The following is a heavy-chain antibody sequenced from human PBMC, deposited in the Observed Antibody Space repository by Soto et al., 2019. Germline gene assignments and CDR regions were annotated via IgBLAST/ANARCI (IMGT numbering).Heavy chain of an antibody. D-gene: IGHD5-18*01. J-gene: IGHJ6*03. V-gene: IGHV3-33*01. CDR1: GFTFSSYG. CDR2: IWYDGSNK. CDR3: ARDGGLQNYYYYYMDV. Sequence: QVQLVESGGGVVQPGRSLRLSCAASGFTFSSYGMHWVRQAPGKGLEWVAVIWYDGSNKYYADSVKGRFTISRDNSKNTLYLQMNSLRAEDTAVYYCARDGGLQNYYYYYMDVWGKGTTVTVSS.